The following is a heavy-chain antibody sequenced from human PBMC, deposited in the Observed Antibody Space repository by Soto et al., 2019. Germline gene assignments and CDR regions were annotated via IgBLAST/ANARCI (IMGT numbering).Heavy chain of an antibody. V-gene: IGHV1-69*13. CDR2: IIPIFGTA. D-gene: IGHD6-13*01. CDR3: ARGTRFGHSGSWQPAADY. J-gene: IGHJ4*02. CDR1: GGTFSIYA. Sequence: GASVKVSCKASGGTFSIYAINCVRQSPGQGLEWMGGIIPIFGTANYAQKFQGRVTITADESTSTAYMELSSLRSEDTAVYYCARGTRFGHSGSWQPAADYWGQGTLVTVS.